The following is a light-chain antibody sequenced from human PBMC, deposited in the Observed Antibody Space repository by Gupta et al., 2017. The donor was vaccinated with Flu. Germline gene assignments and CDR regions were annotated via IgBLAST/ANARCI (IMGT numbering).Light chain of an antibody. CDR1: SSDVGNYNR. Sequence: QSALIQPPSVAGSPGQSVTISCTGTSSDVGNYNRVSWYQQPPDTAPKLMIYEVSNRPSGVPDRFSGSKSGNTASLTISGLQAEDEADYYCTSYTSSYTYVFGTGTKVTVL. J-gene: IGLJ1*01. CDR3: TSYTSSYTYV. CDR2: EVS. V-gene: IGLV2-18*02.